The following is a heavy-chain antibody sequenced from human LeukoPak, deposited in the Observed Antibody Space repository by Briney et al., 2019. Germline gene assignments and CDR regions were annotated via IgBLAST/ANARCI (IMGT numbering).Heavy chain of an antibody. CDR1: GGSFSGYY. V-gene: IGHV4-34*01. Sequence: KPSETLSLTCAVYGGSFSGYYWSWLRQPPGKGLEWIGEINHSGSTNYNPSLRSRVTISVDTSKIQFSLKLSSVTAADTAVYYCARVPYYDFWSGYYDYWGQGTLVTVSS. CDR2: INHSGST. D-gene: IGHD3-3*01. CDR3: ARVPYYDFWSGYYDY. J-gene: IGHJ4*02.